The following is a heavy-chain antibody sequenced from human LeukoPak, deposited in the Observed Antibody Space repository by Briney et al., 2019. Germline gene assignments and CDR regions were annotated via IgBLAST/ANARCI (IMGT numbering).Heavy chain of an antibody. Sequence: GGSLRLSCAASGFTFSTYAMNWVRQAPGKGLEWVSFISSSSSHIYYADSVKGRFTISRDNAKNSLYLQMNSLRAEDTAVYYCSDVSGSYWGQGTLVTVSS. J-gene: IGHJ4*02. V-gene: IGHV3-21*01. CDR2: ISSSSSHI. D-gene: IGHD3-10*01. CDR1: GFTFSTYA. CDR3: SDVSGSY.